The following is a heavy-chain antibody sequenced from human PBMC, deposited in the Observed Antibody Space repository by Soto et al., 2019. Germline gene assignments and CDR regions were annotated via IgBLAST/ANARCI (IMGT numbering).Heavy chain of an antibody. J-gene: IGHJ6*02. CDR1: GGSISSYY. D-gene: IGHD4-17*01. CDR2: IKDSGNT. V-gene: IGHV4-59*01. CDR3: ARAHYGDYGYGMDV. Sequence: SETLSLTCTGSGGSISSYYWTWFRQPPGKRLEWIGYIKDSGNTNYNPSLKSRVTMSLDTSKNQFSLKVNSVTAADTAVYYCARAHYGDYGYGMDVWGQGTTVTVSS.